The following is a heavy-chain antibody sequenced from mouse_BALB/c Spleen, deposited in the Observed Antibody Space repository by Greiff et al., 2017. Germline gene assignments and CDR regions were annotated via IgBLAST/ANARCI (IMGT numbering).Heavy chain of an antibody. Sequence: EVKLVESGGGLVKPGGSLKLSCAASGFTFSDYYMYWVRQTPEKRLEWVATISDGGSYTYYPDSVKGRFTISRDNAKNNLYLQMSSLKSEDTAMYYCARDGHYYGSSWGQGTLVTVSA. CDR3: ARDGHYYGSS. V-gene: IGHV5-4*02. J-gene: IGHJ3*01. D-gene: IGHD1-1*01. CDR1: GFTFSDYY. CDR2: ISDGGSYT.